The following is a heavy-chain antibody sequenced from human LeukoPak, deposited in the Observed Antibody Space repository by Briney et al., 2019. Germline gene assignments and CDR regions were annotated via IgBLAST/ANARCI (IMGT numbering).Heavy chain of an antibody. V-gene: IGHV3-7*03. D-gene: IGHD6-13*01. CDR2: IKQDGSEK. CDR3: ARAKQQAAY. Sequence: GGSLGLSCAASGFTFSSHWMSWVRQAPGKGLEWVANIKQDGSEKYYVDSVKGRFTISRDNAKNSLYLQMNSLRAEDTAVYYCARAKQQAAYWGQGTLVTVSS. J-gene: IGHJ4*02. CDR1: GFTFSSHW.